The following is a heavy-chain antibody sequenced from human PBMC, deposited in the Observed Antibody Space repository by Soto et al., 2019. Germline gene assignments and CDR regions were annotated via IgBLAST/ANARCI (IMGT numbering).Heavy chain of an antibody. CDR2: ITGNGDYT. D-gene: IGHD4-17*01. V-gene: IGHV3-20*04. CDR1: GFNFDEYD. Sequence: EVHLVESGGGVVWPGGSLRLSCAASGFNFDEYDMSWVRQAPGKGLEWVSEITGNGDYTGYADSVKGRFTISRDNAKNSLFLQMHSLRAEDTALYYCARKYGGLDYWGQGTLVTVS. J-gene: IGHJ4*02. CDR3: ARKYGGLDY.